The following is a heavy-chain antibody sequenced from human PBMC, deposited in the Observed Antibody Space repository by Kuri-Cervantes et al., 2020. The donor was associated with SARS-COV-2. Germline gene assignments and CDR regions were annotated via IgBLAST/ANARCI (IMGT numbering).Heavy chain of an antibody. D-gene: IGHD3-10*01. V-gene: IGHV1-2*02. CDR2: INPNSGGT. CDR1: GYTFTGYY. J-gene: IGHJ4*02. CDR3: AREGITMVRGVTFDY. Sequence: ASVKVSCKASGYTFTGYYMHWVRQAPGQGLEWMGWINPNSGGTNYAQKFQGRVTMTRDTSISTAYMELGRLRSDDTAVYYRAREGITMVRGVTFDYWGQGTLVTVSS.